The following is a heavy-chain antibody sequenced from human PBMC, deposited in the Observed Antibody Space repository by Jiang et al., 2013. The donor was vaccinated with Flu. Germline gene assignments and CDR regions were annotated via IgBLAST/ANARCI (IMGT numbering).Heavy chain of an antibody. Sequence: GAEVKKPGASVKVSCKASGYTFTSYAMHWVRQAPGQRLEWMGWINAGNGNTKYSQKFQGRVTITRDTSASTAYMELSSLRSEDTAVYYCARGSRRDGYNYEPLDYWGQGTLVTVSS. J-gene: IGHJ4*02. CDR3: ARGSRRDGYNYEPLDY. CDR2: INAGNGNT. CDR1: GYTFTSYA. D-gene: IGHD5-24*01. V-gene: IGHV1-3*01.